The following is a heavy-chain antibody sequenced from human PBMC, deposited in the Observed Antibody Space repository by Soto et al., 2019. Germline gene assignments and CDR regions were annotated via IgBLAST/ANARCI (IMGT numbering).Heavy chain of an antibody. CDR3: ARFSGGSYNTYYFYYGMDV. CDR1: GYTFTSYG. CDR2: ISAYNGNT. Sequence: ASVKVSCKASGYTFTSYGISWVRQALGQGLDWMGWISAYNGNTKYAQDLQGRVTMTTDTSTSTAYMELRSLRSDDTAVYYCARFSGGSYNTYYFYYGMDVWGQGTTVTVSS. J-gene: IGHJ6*02. D-gene: IGHD2-15*01. V-gene: IGHV1-18*01.